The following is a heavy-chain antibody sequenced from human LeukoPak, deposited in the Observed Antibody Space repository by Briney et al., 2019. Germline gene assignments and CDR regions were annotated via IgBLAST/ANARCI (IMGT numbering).Heavy chain of an antibody. CDR2: INPSGGST. CDR1: GYTFTSYH. D-gene: IGHD4-23*01. CDR3: ARSSDGANSYYYFHY. V-gene: IGHV1-46*01. J-gene: IGHJ4*02. Sequence: ASVTVSCTASGYTFTSYHIHWVRQAPGQGLEWMGIINPSGGSTSYAQKFQDRITMTRNTSTSTVYMELSSLTSEDTAVYSCARSSDGANSYYYFHYWGQGTLVTVSS.